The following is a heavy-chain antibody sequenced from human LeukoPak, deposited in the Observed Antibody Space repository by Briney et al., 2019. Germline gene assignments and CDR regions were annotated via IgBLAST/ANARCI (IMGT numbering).Heavy chain of an antibody. D-gene: IGHD3-22*01. CDR2: ISAYNGNT. Sequence: ASVKVSGKASGYTFTSYGISWVRHAPGQGLEWMGWISAYNGNTNYAQKLQGRVTMTTDTSTSTAYMELRSLRSDDTAVYYCARLLYYYDSSGPNWFDPWGQGTLVTVSS. CDR3: ARLLYYYDSSGPNWFDP. CDR1: GYTFTSYG. V-gene: IGHV1-18*01. J-gene: IGHJ5*02.